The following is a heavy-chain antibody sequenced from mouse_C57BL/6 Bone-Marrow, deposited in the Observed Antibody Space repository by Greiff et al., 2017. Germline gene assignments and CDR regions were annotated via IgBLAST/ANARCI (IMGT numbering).Heavy chain of an antibody. D-gene: IGHD1-1*01. V-gene: IGHV1-76*01. Sequence: QVQLQQSGAELVRPGASVKLSCKASGYTFTDYYINWVKQRPGQGLEWIARIYPGSGNTYYNEKFKGKATLTAEKSSSTAYMQLSSLTSEDSAVYFCARQDSFYYYGSSPFAYWGQGTLVTVSA. CDR3: ARQDSFYYYGSSPFAY. CDR1: GYTFTDYY. J-gene: IGHJ3*01. CDR2: IYPGSGNT.